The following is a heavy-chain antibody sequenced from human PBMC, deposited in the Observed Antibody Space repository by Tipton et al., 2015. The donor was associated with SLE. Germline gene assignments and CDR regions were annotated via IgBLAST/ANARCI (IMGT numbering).Heavy chain of an antibody. J-gene: IGHJ4*02. V-gene: IGHV4-39*01. CDR2: IYYSGST. CDR3: SRRGRQKLKRDGFAV. CDR1: GGSISSSSYY. Sequence: TLSLTCTVSGGSISSSSYYWGWIRQPPGKGLEWIGSIYYSGSTYYTPSLKSLVSISADTSKNQFSLRLNSVTAADTAVFYCSRRGRQKLKRDGFAVWRQGTLGTVS. D-gene: IGHD2-2*03.